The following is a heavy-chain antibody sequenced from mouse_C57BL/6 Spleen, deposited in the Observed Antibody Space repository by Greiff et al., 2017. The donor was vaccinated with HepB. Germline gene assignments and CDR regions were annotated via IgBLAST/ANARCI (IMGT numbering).Heavy chain of an antibody. CDR2: IDPETGGT. D-gene: IGHD4-1*01. Sequence: QVQLKQSGAELVRPGASVTLSCKASGYTFTDYEMHWVKQTPVHGLEWIGAIDPETGGTAYNQKFKGKAILTADKSSSTAYMELRSLTSEDSAVYYCTRSPANWDGYFDYWGQGTTLTVSS. CDR3: TRSPANWDGYFDY. J-gene: IGHJ2*01. V-gene: IGHV1-15*01. CDR1: GYTFTDYE.